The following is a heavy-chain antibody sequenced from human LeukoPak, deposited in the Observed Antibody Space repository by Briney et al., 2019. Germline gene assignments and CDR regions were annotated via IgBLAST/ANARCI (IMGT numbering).Heavy chain of an antibody. CDR3: TRRNTADASIDL. D-gene: IGHD4-17*01. J-gene: IGHJ5*02. V-gene: IGHV4-59*11. Sequence: SETLSPTCSVSGGSISGHWWTWVRQPPGEGLEWIGDILYSGSTNYNPSLKSRPSILVDTSTNQFSLKLNSVTAADTAMYYCTRRNTADASIDLWGQGILVIASS. CDR1: GGSISGHW. CDR2: ILYSGST.